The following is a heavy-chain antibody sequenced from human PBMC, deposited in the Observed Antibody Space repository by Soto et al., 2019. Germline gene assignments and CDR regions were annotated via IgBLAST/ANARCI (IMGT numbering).Heavy chain of an antibody. J-gene: IGHJ6*02. CDR1: RFSFSSFS. V-gene: IGHV3-21*01. Sequence: EAQLVESGGGLVKPGGSLRLSCVASRFSFSSFSMNWVRQAPGKGLEWVSSISSSSTKIYYADSVKGRFTISRDDAKNSLYLQMNSLTAEDTAVYYCARDLHLRPIYYYYGMDVWGQGTTVTVSS. D-gene: IGHD5-12*01. CDR2: ISSSSTKI. CDR3: ARDLHLRPIYYYYGMDV.